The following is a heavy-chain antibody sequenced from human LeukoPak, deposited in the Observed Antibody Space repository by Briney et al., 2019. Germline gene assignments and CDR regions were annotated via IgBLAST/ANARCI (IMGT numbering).Heavy chain of an antibody. Sequence: GGSLRLSCAASGFTFDDYGMHWVRQAPGKGLEWVSGISWNSGSIGYADSVKGPFTISRDNAKNSLCLQMNSLRVEDTALYYCAKKASGWFFDYWGQGILVTVSS. D-gene: IGHD6-19*01. CDR1: GFTFDDYG. CDR2: ISWNSGSI. J-gene: IGHJ4*02. CDR3: AKKASGWFFDY. V-gene: IGHV3-9*01.